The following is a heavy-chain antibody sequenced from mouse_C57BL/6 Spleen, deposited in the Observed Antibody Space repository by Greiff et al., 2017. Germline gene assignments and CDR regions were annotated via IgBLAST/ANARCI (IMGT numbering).Heavy chain of an antibody. CDR2: INPNNGGT. CDR3: ARSGYYFDY. CDR1: GYTFTDYY. V-gene: IGHV1-26*01. J-gene: IGHJ2*01. Sequence: EVQLQQSGPELVKPGASVKISCKASGYTFTDYYMNWVKQSHGKGLEWIGDINPNNGGTSYNQKFKGKGTWTVDKSSSTAYMELRSLTSEDSAVYYCARSGYYFDYWGQGTTRTVSS.